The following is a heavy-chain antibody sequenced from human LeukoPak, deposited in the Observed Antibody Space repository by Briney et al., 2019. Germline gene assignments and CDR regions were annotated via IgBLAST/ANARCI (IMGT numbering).Heavy chain of an antibody. D-gene: IGHD2-15*01. V-gene: IGHV4-31*03. J-gene: IGHJ4*02. CDR2: IYYTGST. CDR1: GASISSGGYY. Sequence: SETLSLTCTVSGASISSGGYYWRWIRQLPGKGLEWIGYIYYTGSTYYNPSLRSRIFISVDTARNQFSLQLRSVTAADTAVYYCASHCSGGTCYRYFFDYWGQGTQVTVSS. CDR3: ASHCSGGTCYRYFFDY.